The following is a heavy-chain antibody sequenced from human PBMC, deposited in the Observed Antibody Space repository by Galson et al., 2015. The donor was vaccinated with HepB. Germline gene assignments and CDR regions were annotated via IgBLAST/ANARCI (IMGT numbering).Heavy chain of an antibody. V-gene: IGHV3-30*04. Sequence: SLRLSCAASGFTFSSYAMHWVRQAPGKGLEWVAVISYDGSNKYYADSVKGRFTISRDNSKNTLYLQMNSLRAEDTAVYYCAREGSSERNRYYYYGMDVWGQGTTVTVSS. CDR1: GFTFSSYA. J-gene: IGHJ6*02. D-gene: IGHD6-25*01. CDR2: ISYDGSNK. CDR3: AREGSSERNRYYYYGMDV.